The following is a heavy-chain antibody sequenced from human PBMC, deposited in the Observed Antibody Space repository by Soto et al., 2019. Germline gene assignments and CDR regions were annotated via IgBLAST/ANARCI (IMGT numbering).Heavy chain of an antibody. CDR2: ISASGNTI. CDR1: GFTFDSYE. J-gene: IGHJ4*02. V-gene: IGHV3-48*03. D-gene: IGHD4-17*01. Sequence: EVQLVESGGGLVQPGGSLRLSCAASGFTFDSYEINWVRQAPGKGLEWVSFISASGNTIYYAESVKGRFTISRDNAEKSLYLQMNSLRGEDTAAYYCARKGRDVRSFGQLRLFFDSWGQGALVTVSS. CDR3: ARKGRDVRSFGQLRLFFDS.